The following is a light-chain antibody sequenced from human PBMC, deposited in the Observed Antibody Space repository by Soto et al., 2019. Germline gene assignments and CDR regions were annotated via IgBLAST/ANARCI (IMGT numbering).Light chain of an antibody. Sequence: ERVMTQSPATLSVSPGERVTLSCRASQSVSNNLAWYQQKPGQAPRLLIYGASTRATGIPDRFSGSGSGTDFTLTISRLEPEDFAVYYCQQYGNSPITFGQGTRLEIK. CDR2: GAS. CDR3: QQYGNSPIT. V-gene: IGKV3-20*01. J-gene: IGKJ5*01. CDR1: QSVSNN.